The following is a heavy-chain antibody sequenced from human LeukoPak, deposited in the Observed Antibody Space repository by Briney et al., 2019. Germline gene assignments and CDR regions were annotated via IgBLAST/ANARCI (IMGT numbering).Heavy chain of an antibody. Sequence: ASVKVSCKASGYSFTSYDINWVRQATGQGLEWMGWMNPNSGNTDYAQKFQGRVTTTRNTSISTAYMELSSLRSEDTAVYYCARSLSTWYYDDYWGQGTLVTVSS. V-gene: IGHV1-8*03. CDR1: GYSFTSYD. D-gene: IGHD6-13*01. CDR2: MNPNSGNT. J-gene: IGHJ4*02. CDR3: ARSLSTWYYDDY.